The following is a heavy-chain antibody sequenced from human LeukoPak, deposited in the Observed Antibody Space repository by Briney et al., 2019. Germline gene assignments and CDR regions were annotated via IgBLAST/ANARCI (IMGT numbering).Heavy chain of an antibody. V-gene: IGHV1-2*02. J-gene: IGHJ4*02. CDR2: INPNSGGT. CDR3: ARVDTAILEGGGDY. D-gene: IGHD5-18*01. Sequence: ASVTVSYKASGYSFTDYYMHWVGQAPGQGLEWMGWINPNSGGTKYAQKFQGRVTITSDTSISPAYMELSRLRSDDTAVYDCARVDTAILEGGGDYWGQGTLVTVSS. CDR1: GYSFTDYY.